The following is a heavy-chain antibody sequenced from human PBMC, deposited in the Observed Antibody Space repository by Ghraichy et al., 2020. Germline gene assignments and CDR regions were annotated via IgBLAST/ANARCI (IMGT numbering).Heavy chain of an antibody. V-gene: IGHV1-2*02. CDR2: INPNTGGT. Sequence: ASVKVSCRASGYTFSGYYIHWVRQVPGQGLEWMGWINPNTGGTNYAQKFQGRVTMTRDTSITTVYMELSRLRSDDTAVYYCARGSNYAMGWGMDVWGQGTTVTVSS. J-gene: IGHJ6*02. D-gene: IGHD3-9*01. CDR3: ARGSNYAMGWGMDV. CDR1: GYTFSGYY.